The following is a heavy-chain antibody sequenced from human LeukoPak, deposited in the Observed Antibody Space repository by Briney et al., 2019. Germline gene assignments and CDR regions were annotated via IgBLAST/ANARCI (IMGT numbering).Heavy chain of an antibody. CDR2: ISTNGGST. Sequence: GGSLRLSYAASGFTFSIYAMHWVRQAPGRGLQYVSAISTNGGSTYYADSVKGRFTISRDNSKNTLYLQMGSLRAEDMALYYCARGIGLKSLDHWGLGTLVTVSS. CDR3: ARGIGLKSLDH. J-gene: IGHJ4*02. CDR1: GFTFSIYA. D-gene: IGHD3-10*01. V-gene: IGHV3-64*02.